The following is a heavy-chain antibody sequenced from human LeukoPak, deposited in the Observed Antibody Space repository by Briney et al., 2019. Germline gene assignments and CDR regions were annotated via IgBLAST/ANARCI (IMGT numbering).Heavy chain of an antibody. Sequence: GGSLRLSCAASGFTFSSYEMNWARQAPGKGLEWVSYISGSGSTIYYADSVKGRFTISRDNAKNSLYLQMNSLRAEDTAVYYCARDEGVSFDYWGQGTLVTVSS. CDR1: GFTFSSYE. CDR2: ISGSGSTI. J-gene: IGHJ4*02. CDR3: ARDEGVSFDY. V-gene: IGHV3-48*03.